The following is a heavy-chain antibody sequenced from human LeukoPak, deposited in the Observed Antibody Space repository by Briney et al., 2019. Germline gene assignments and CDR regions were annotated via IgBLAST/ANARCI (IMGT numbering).Heavy chain of an antibody. CDR1: GFTFSSYA. D-gene: IGHD3-22*01. CDR3: ARAPPYYYDSSGYLVFDAEDAFDI. Sequence: GGSLRLSCAASGFTFSSYAMSWVRQAPGKGLEWVSAISGSGGSTYYADSVKGRFTISRDNAKNSLYLQMNSLRAEDTAVYYCARAPPYYYDSSGYLVFDAEDAFDIWGQGTMVTVSS. J-gene: IGHJ3*02. CDR2: ISGSGGST. V-gene: IGHV3-23*01.